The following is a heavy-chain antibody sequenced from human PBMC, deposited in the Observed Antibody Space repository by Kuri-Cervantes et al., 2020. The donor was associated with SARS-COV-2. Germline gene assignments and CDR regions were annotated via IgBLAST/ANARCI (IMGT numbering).Heavy chain of an antibody. Sequence: GGSLRLSCAASGFTFSSYGMHWVHQAPGKGPEWVAVISYDGSNKYYADSVKGRFTISRDNSKNTLYLQMNSLRAEDTAVYYCAKDWESYYYDSSGYSNFFDYWGQGTLVTVSS. CDR2: ISYDGSNK. J-gene: IGHJ4*02. V-gene: IGHV3-30*12. CDR1: GFTFSSYG. D-gene: IGHD3-22*01. CDR3: AKDWESYYYDSSGYSNFFDY.